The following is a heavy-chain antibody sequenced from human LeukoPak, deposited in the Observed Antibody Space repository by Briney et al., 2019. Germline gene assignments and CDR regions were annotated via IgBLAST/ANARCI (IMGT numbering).Heavy chain of an antibody. J-gene: IGHJ6*02. V-gene: IGHV6-1*01. CDR3: AAAVAGSNYYYYGMDV. D-gene: IGHD6-19*01. Sequence: SQTLSLTCAISGDSVSSNSAAWNWIRQSPSRGLEWLGGTYYRSKWYNDYAVSVKSRITINPDTSKNQFSLQLNSVTPEDTAVYYCAAAVAGSNYYYYGMDVWGQGTTVTVSS. CDR1: GDSVSSNSAA. CDR2: TYYRSKWYN.